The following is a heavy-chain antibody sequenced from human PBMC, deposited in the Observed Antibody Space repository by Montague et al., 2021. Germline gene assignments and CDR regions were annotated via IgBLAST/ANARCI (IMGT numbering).Heavy chain of an antibody. V-gene: IGHV3-7*01. CDR3: ASDQGQGYCGGDCYVGLDY. J-gene: IGHJ4*02. CDR1: GFTFSSYS. D-gene: IGHD2-21*01. Sequence: CLSLSCAASGFTFSSYSMSWVRQAPGQGLEWVANIKQDGSEKHYVDSVKGRFTISRDNAKNSLYLQMNSLRAEDTAVYFCASDQGQGYCGGDCYVGLDYWGQGTLVTVSS. CDR2: IKQDGSEK.